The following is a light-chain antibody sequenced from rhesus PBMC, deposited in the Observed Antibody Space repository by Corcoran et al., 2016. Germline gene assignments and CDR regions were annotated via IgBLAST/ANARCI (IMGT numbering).Light chain of an antibody. CDR1: QGISNW. J-gene: IGKJ3*01. CDR2: RAS. Sequence: DIQMTQSPSSLSASVGDRVTITCRASQGISNWLAWYQQKPGKATKLLIYRASNLNTGVPSRFSGSGSGTDFTLTSSSLQPEDIATYYCQQHNNSPFTFGPGTKLDI. V-gene: IGKV1-69*01. CDR3: QQHNNSPFT.